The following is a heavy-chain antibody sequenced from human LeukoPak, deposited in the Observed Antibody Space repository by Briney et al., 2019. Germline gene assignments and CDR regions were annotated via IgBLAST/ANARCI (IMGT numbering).Heavy chain of an antibody. D-gene: IGHD1-26*01. CDR2: INPSGGST. CDR3: ARDTDCGYDLSGRYYRGYFQH. J-gene: IGHJ1*01. CDR1: GYTFTSYY. V-gene: IGHV1-46*01. Sequence: ASVKVSCKASGYTFTSYYMHWVRQAPGQGLEWMGIINPSGGSTSYAQKFQGRVTMTRDTSTSTVYMELSSLRSEDTAVYYCARDTDCGYDLSGRYYRGYFQHWGQGTLVTVSS.